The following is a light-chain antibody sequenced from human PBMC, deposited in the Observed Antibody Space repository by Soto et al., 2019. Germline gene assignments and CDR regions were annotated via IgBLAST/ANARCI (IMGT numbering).Light chain of an antibody. CDR3: QQYNNYWT. CDR2: DAS. V-gene: IGKV1-5*01. CDR1: QSISSW. J-gene: IGKJ1*01. Sequence: DIQMTLSPSTLSAYVGDRVTITCRASQSISSWLAWYQQKPGKAPKLLIYDASSLESGVPSRFSGSGSATEFTLTISSLQPDDFATYYCQQYNNYWTFGQGTKV.